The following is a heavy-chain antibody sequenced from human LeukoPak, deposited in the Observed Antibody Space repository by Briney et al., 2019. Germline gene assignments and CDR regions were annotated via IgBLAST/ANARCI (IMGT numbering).Heavy chain of an antibody. Sequence: RPSETLSLTCTVSGGSITNYYWSWIRQPPGKGLEWIGYIYYSGSTNYNPSLKSRVTISVDTSKNQFSLKLSSVTAADTAVYYCARGYGDYSYWGQGTLVTVSS. J-gene: IGHJ4*02. CDR1: GGSITNYY. V-gene: IGHV4-59*12. CDR2: IYYSGST. CDR3: ARGYGDYSY. D-gene: IGHD4-17*01.